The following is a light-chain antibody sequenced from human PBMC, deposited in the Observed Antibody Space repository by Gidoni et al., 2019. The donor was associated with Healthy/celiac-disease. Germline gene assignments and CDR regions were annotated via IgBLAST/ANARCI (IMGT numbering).Light chain of an antibody. CDR3: QQYYSFPLT. J-gene: IGKJ4*01. CDR1: QGIISY. Sequence: VIWMTQSPSLLSASTGDRVTISCRMSQGIISYLAWYQQKPGKAPELLIYAASTLQSGVPSRFSGSGSGTDCTLTISCLQSEDFATYYCQQYYSFPLTFXGXTKVEIK. CDR2: AAS. V-gene: IGKV1D-8*01.